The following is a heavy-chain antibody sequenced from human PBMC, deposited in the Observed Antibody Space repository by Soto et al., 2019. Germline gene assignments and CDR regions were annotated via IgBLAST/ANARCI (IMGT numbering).Heavy chain of an antibody. J-gene: IGHJ3*02. CDR3: AKGFLHGNGDYEDYAFDI. CDR2: ISGSGGST. Sequence: GGSLRLSCAASGFTFSSYAMSWVRQAPGKGLEWVSAISGSGGSTYYADSVKGRFTISRDNSKNTLYLQMNSLRAEDTAVYYSAKGFLHGNGDYEDYAFDIWGKGKMATVPS. CDR1: GFTFSSYA. V-gene: IGHV3-23*01. D-gene: IGHD4-17*01.